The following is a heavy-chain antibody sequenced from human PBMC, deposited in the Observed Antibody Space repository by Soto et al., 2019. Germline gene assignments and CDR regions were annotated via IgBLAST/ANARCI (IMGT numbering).Heavy chain of an antibody. V-gene: IGHV1-8*01. CDR2: MNPNSGNS. J-gene: IGHJ4*02. Sequence: QVQLVQSGAEVKKPGASVKVSCKACGYTITSYDPTWVRQATGQGLGWMGWMNPNSGNSGYAQKFQGRVAMTGDTSISTAYMELSRLRSGDTAVYYCAGGGRRSVYWGQGTLVTVSS. CDR3: AGGGRRSVY. CDR1: GYTITSYD.